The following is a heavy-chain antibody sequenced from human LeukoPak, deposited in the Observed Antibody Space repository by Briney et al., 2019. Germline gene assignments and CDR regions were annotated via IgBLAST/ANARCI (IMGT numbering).Heavy chain of an antibody. Sequence: ASVKVSCKASGGTFSSYAISWVRQAPGQGLEWMGRIIPILGIANYAQKFQGRVTIPADKSTSTAYMELSSLRSEDTAVYYCATTTPGYSYGYGEYYFDYWGQGTLVTVSS. J-gene: IGHJ4*02. D-gene: IGHD5-18*01. CDR2: IIPILGIA. V-gene: IGHV1-69*04. CDR3: ATTTPGYSYGYGEYYFDY. CDR1: GGTFSSYA.